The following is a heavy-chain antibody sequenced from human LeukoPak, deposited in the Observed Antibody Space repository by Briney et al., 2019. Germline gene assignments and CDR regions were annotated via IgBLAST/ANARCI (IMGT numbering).Heavy chain of an antibody. CDR1: GYTFTSYA. V-gene: IGHV7-4-1*02. D-gene: IGHD5-18*01. CDR2: INTNTGNP. Sequence: GASVTVSFTASGYTFTSYAMNWVRQAPGQGLEWMGWINTNTGNPTYAQGFTGRFVFSLDTSVSTAYLQISSLKAEDTAVYYCARVPYTAMGIYYFDYWGQGTLVTVSS. J-gene: IGHJ4*02. CDR3: ARVPYTAMGIYYFDY.